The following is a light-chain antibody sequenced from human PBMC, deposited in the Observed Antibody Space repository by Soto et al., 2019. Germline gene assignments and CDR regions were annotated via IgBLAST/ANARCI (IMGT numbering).Light chain of an antibody. CDR3: QTWGTGIVI. V-gene: IGLV4-69*01. CDR2: LHRDGSH. J-gene: IGLJ2*01. Sequence: QPVLTQSPSASASLGASVKLTCTLSSGHSNYAIAWHQQQPEKGPRYLMKLHRDGSHSKGDGIPNRFSGSSSGAERYLTISSLQSEDEADYYCQTWGTGIVIFGGGTKRTVL. CDR1: SGHSNYA.